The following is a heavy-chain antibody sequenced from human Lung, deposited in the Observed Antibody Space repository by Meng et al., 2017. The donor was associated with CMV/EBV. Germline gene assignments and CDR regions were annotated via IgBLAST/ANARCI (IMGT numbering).Heavy chain of an antibody. D-gene: IGHD2-21*02. Sequence: GRREGAGPGVVKPSGTLSLPCAVSGGSLSSRNWWSWVRQPPGKGLEWIGEIYHSGSTNYNPSLKSRVTISVDESKNQFSLRLSSVAAADTAVYYCARVGAYCGGDCYHPRWGQGTLVTVSS. CDR1: GGSLSSRNW. CDR3: ARVGAYCGGDCYHPR. J-gene: IGHJ4*02. V-gene: IGHV4-4*02. CDR2: IYHSGST.